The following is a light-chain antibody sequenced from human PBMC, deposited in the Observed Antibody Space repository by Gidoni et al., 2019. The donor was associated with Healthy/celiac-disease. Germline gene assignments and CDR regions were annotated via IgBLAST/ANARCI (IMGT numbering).Light chain of an antibody. CDR1: QSISSY. V-gene: IGKV1-39*01. J-gene: IGKJ2*01. CDR2: DES. CDR3: QQRYSTPYT. Sequence: DIHITNSPSSLSASVGDRVTITCRASQSISSYLNWYQQKPGKAPKLLIYDESSLQIGVPSRFSGSGSGTDFTLTISSLQPEDFATYYCQQRYSTPYTFGQGTKLEIK.